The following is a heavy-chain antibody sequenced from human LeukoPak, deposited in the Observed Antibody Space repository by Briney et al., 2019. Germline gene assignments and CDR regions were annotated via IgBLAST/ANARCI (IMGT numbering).Heavy chain of an antibody. J-gene: IGHJ4*02. V-gene: IGHV4-59*08. Sequence: SETLSLTCTVSSDSITYYSWSWIRQPPGKGLEWIAYFYYSEGTNYNPSLKSRVTISVDTSKNQFSLKLSSVTAADTAVYYCARRGYYYDSSGYYYWDWGQGTLVTVSS. CDR2: FYYSEGT. CDR1: SDSITYYS. CDR3: ARRGYYYDSSGYYYWD. D-gene: IGHD3-22*01.